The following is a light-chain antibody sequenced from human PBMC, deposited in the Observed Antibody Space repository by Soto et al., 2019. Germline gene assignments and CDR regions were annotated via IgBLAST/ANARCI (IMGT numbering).Light chain of an antibody. CDR3: ASWDDSLSGPVV. CDR1: TSNIGSNL. Sequence: QSALTQPPSASGTPGQRVTLSCSGSTSNIGSNLVYWYQQLPGTAPKLLIYNNNQRPSGVPDRFSGSKSGTSASLAISGLRSEDEADYYCASWDDSLSGPVVFGGGTKLTVL. V-gene: IGLV1-47*02. CDR2: NNN. J-gene: IGLJ2*01.